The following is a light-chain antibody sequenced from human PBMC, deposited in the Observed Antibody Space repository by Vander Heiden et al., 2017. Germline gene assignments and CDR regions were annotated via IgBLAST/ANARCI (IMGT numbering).Light chain of an antibody. CDR3: QQYNNWPMT. CDR2: GAS. V-gene: IGKV3-15*01. J-gene: IGKJ5*01. Sequence: IVMTQSPATLSVSPGERATLSGRASQSVSSNVAWYQQKPGQAPRRLIYGASTRATGIPARFSGSGSGTEFTLTISSLQSEDFAVYYCQQYNNWPMTFGQGTRLEIK. CDR1: QSVSSN.